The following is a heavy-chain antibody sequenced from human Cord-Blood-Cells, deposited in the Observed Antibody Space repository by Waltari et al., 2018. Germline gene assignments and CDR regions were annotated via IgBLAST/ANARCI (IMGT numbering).Heavy chain of an antibody. CDR3: AIETTGDGMNDAFDI. Sequence: EVQLVESGGGLIQPGGSLRLSCSASGLTVSSNSISWCRQAPGKGLEWVSVIYSGGRTYYADSVKGRCTISRDNSKNTLCLQMNSLRAEDTAVYYCAIETTGDGMNDAFDIWGQGTMVTVSS. V-gene: IGHV3-53*01. CDR1: GLTVSSNS. CDR2: IYSGGRT. D-gene: IGHD7-27*01. J-gene: IGHJ3*02.